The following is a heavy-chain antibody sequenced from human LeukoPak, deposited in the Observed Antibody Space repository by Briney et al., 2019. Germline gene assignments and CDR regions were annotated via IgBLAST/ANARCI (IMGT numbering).Heavy chain of an antibody. CDR3: ARGIAVAGDFDY. CDR2: INHSGST. V-gene: IGHV4-34*01. CDR1: GGSFSAYY. J-gene: IGHJ4*02. Sequence: PSETLSLTCAVSGGSFSAYYWGWIRQPPGKGLEWIGQINHSGSTNYNPSLKSRVTISVDTSKNQFSLKLSSVTAADTAVYYCARGIAVAGDFDYWGQGTLVTVSS. D-gene: IGHD6-19*01.